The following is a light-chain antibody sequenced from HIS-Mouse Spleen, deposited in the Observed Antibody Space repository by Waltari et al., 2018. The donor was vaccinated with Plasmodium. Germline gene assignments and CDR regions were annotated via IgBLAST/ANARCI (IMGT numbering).Light chain of an antibody. J-gene: IGLJ2*01. CDR2: DVS. V-gene: IGLV2-11*01. Sequence: QSALTQPRSVSGSPGQSVPISCTGTSSHVGRSNSVPWYQQHPGKAPKLMIYDVSKRPSGVPDRFSGSKSGNTASLTISGLQAEDEADYYCCSYAGSYTLVFGGGTKLTVL. CDR3: CSYAGSYTLV. CDR1: SSHVGRSNS.